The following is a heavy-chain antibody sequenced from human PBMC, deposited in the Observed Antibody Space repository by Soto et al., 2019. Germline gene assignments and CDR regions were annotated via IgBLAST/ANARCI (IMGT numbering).Heavy chain of an antibody. CDR2: IIPIFGTA. CDR1: GGTFSSYA. V-gene: IGHV1-69*01. CDR3: ARGHLDSSGSYYPYYYYYGMDV. J-gene: IGHJ6*02. D-gene: IGHD3-22*01. Sequence: QVQLVQSGAEVKKPGSSVKVSCKASGGTFSSYAISWVRQAPGQGLEWMGGIIPIFGTANYAQKFQGRVTITADESTSTSYMELSSLRSEDTAMYYCARGHLDSSGSYYPYYYYYGMDVWGQGTTVTLSS.